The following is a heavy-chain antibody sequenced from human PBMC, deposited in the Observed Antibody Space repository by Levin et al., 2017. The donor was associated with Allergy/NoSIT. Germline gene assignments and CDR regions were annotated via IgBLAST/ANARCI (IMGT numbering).Heavy chain of an antibody. CDR2: IDQGGSGK. CDR1: GFTFTNYW. CDR3: SRTGDDY. V-gene: IGHV3-7*04. D-gene: IGHD4-17*01. J-gene: IGHJ4*02. Sequence: GGSLRLSCAASGFTFTNYWMTWVRQAPGKGLEWVANIDQGGSGKYYVDSVKGRFTISRDNDMNSLYLQMNSLRAEDTAVYFCSRTGDDYWGQGTLVTVSS.